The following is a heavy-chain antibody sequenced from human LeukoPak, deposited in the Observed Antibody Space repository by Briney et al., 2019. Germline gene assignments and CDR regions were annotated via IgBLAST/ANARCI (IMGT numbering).Heavy chain of an antibody. CDR2: ISGSGGST. J-gene: IGHJ6*03. D-gene: IGHD3-10*01. CDR1: GFTFSSYA. V-gene: IGHV3-23*01. CDR3: AKGGYGSGSYNYMDV. Sequence: GSLRHSCAASGFTFSSYAMSWVRQAPGKGLEWVSAISGSGGSTYYADSVKGRFTISRDNSKNTLYLQMNSLRAEDTAVYYCAKGGYGSGSYNYMDVWGKGTTVTVSS.